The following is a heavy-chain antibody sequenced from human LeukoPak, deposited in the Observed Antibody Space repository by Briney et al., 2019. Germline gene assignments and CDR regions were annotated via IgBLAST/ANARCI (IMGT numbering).Heavy chain of an antibody. CDR1: GFTFSSYG. V-gene: IGHV3-30*18. D-gene: IGHD5-12*01. CDR3: AKDLLGYSGYDSGGYFDY. J-gene: IGHJ4*02. CDR2: ISYDGSNK. Sequence: GRSLRLSCAASGFTFSSYGMHWVRQAPGKGLEWVAVISYDGSNKYYADSVKGRFTISRDNSKNTLYLQMNSLRAEDTAVYYCAKDLLGYSGYDSGGYFDYWGQGTLVTVSS.